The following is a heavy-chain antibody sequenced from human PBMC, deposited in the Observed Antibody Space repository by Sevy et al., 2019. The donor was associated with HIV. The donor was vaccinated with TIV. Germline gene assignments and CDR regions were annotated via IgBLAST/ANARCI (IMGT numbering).Heavy chain of an antibody. J-gene: IGHJ3*01. CDR3: TRLSRNNVVVTGVRRDGFDV. Sequence: SETLSLTCTVSGGSISTYYWSWIRQPPGKGLQWIGYIYCTGKTNCNPSLQTPVTMSIDTSKNQFSLRLSSVTSADTAMYYCTRLSRNNVVVTGVRRDGFDVWGQGTMVTVSS. CDR1: GGSISTYY. D-gene: IGHD2-21*02. CDR2: IYCTGKT. V-gene: IGHV4-59*01.